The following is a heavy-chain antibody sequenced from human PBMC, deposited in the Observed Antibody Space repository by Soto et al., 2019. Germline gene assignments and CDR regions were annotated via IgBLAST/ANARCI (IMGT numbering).Heavy chain of an antibody. CDR2: IYYSGST. CDR1: GGSFSGYY. D-gene: IGHD3-10*01. CDR3: ARREINYYGSGSYYIEYFQH. J-gene: IGHJ1*01. Sequence: SETLSLTCVVYGGSFSGYYWSWIRQPPGKGLEWIGYIYYSGSTNYNPSLKSRVTISVDTSKNQFSLKLSSVTAADTAVYYCARREINYYGSGSYYIEYFQHWGQGTLVTVSS. V-gene: IGHV4-59*08.